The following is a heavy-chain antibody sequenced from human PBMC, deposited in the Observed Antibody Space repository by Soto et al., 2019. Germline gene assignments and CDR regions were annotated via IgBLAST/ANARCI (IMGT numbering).Heavy chain of an antibody. Sequence: PSETLSLTCTVSGGSITSSSYYWGWIRQPPGKGLEWIGSIYYSGSTYYNPSLKSRVTISVDTSKNQFSLKLSSVTAADTAVYYCATQEVGGSYGPHFDYWGQGTLVTVSS. D-gene: IGHD1-26*01. CDR2: IYYSGST. V-gene: IGHV4-39*01. CDR1: GGSITSSSYY. J-gene: IGHJ4*02. CDR3: ATQEVGGSYGPHFDY.